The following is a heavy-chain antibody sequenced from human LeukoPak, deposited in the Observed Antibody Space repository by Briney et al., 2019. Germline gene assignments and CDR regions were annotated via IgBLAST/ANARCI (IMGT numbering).Heavy chain of an antibody. J-gene: IGHJ4*02. CDR1: GYTFTGYY. D-gene: IGHD3-9*01. Sequence: ASVKVSCKASGYTFTGYYMHWVRQAPGQGLEWMGWSNPNSGGTNYAQKFQGWVTMTRDTPISTAYMELSRLRSDNTAVYYCARVLRYFDWPDYWGQGTLVTVSS. V-gene: IGHV1-2*04. CDR2: SNPNSGGT. CDR3: ARVLRYFDWPDY.